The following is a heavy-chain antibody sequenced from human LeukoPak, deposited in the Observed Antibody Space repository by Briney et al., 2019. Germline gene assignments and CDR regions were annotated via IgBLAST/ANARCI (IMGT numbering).Heavy chain of an antibody. CDR1: GYSISSGYY. V-gene: IGHV4-38-2*01. CDR2: IYHSGST. Sequence: PSETLSLTCAVSGYSISSGYYWGWIRPPPGKGLEGIGSIYHSGSTYYNPSLKSRVTISVDTSKNHFSLKLSSVTAADTAVYYCAIHYYDSSGYYGDYWGQGTLVTVSS. D-gene: IGHD3-22*01. CDR3: AIHYYDSSGYYGDY. J-gene: IGHJ4*02.